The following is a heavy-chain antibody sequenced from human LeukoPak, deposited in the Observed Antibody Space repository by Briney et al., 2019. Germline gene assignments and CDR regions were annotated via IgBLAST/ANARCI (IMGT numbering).Heavy chain of an antibody. CDR3: ARGNPYYDSSGYAPRDAFDI. D-gene: IGHD3-22*01. CDR1: GGSISSGGYY. J-gene: IGHJ3*02. Sequence: PSETLSLTCTVSGGSISSGGYYWSWIRQHPGKGLEWIGYIYYSGSTYYNPSLKSRVTISVDTSKNQFSLKLSSVTAADTAVYYCARGNPYYDSSGYAPRDAFDIWGQGTMVTVSS. V-gene: IGHV4-31*03. CDR2: IYYSGST.